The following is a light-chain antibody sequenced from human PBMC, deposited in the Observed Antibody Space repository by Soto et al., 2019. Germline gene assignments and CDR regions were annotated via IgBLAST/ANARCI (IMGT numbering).Light chain of an antibody. CDR1: QSETSNF. J-gene: IGKJ1*01. Sequence: ETVLTQSPGTLSLSPGERATLSCRASQSETSNFVAWYQQKPGQAPRLLIYDASNRATGIPDRFSGSGSGTDFTLTISSLEPEDFATYYCQQSYSAPRTFGQGTKVDIK. V-gene: IGKV3D-20*02. CDR3: QQSYSAPRT. CDR2: DAS.